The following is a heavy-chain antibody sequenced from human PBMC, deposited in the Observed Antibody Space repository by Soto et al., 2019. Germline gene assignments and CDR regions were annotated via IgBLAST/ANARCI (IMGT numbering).Heavy chain of an antibody. CDR1: EYTFTYLH. CDR3: ARSPLDSSNEIYFDS. CDR2: ITIFNGNT. Sequence: QMHLVQSAAEVKKTGSTVTISCEASEYTFTYLHLHWVRQAPGQGLEWPGWITIFNGNTNYAQKFQDRVVISRDTSLSTVYMTLSGLKSEDTAMYYCARSPLDSSNEIYFDSWGQGTLVTVSS. V-gene: IGHV1-45*02. J-gene: IGHJ4*02. D-gene: IGHD3-22*01.